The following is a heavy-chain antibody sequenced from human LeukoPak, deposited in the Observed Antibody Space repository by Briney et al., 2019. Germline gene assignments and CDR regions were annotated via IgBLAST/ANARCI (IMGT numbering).Heavy chain of an antibody. J-gene: IGHJ6*02. CDR2: INPNSGGT. Sequence: ASVKVSCKASGYTFTGFYIHWVRQAPGQGLEWMGWINPNSGGTNYAQKFQGWVTMTRDTSISTAYMELSRLRSDDTAVYYCARAVKGGSYFRYYYYGMDVWGQGTTVTVSS. CDR3: ARAVKGGSYFRYYYYGMDV. D-gene: IGHD1-26*01. CDR1: GYTFTGFY. V-gene: IGHV1-2*04.